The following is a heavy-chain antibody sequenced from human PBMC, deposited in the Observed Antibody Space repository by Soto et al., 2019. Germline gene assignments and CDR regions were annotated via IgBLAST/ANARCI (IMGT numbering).Heavy chain of an antibody. CDR2: FHDSGKT. Sequence: PSETLSLTCTVSGDSFSNFYWRWIRQSPGEGLEWIGYFHDSGKTGYNASLVNRGSIVLGTSDNQFSLKLRSVTAADTAIYYCARGTRALITSFFAYWGQGLLVTVSS. D-gene: IGHD1-20*01. J-gene: IGHJ4*02. CDR1: GDSFSNFY. V-gene: IGHV4-59*01. CDR3: ARGTRALITSFFAY.